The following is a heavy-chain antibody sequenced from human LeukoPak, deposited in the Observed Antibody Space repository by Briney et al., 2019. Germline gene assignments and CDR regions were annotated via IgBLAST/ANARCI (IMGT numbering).Heavy chain of an antibody. J-gene: IGHJ6*02. Sequence: PSETLSLTCTVSGGSLNSGGYYWSWIRQHAGKGVEWIGYIYYSGSTYYNPSLKSRVTISVDTSKIQFSLKLSSVTAADTAVYYCASLSLGYCSSTSCYTNLYYYYGMDVWGQGTTVTVSS. CDR1: GGSLNSGGYY. D-gene: IGHD2-2*02. CDR2: IYYSGST. V-gene: IGHV4-31*03. CDR3: ASLSLGYCSSTSCYTNLYYYYGMDV.